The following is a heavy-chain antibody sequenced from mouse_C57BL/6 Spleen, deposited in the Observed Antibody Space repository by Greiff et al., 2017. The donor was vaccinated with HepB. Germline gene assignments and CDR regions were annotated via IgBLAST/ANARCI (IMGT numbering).Heavy chain of an antibody. CDR1: GYTFTDHT. J-gene: IGHJ4*01. CDR2: IYPRDGST. V-gene: IGHV1-78*01. CDR3: ARSGQRRRYAMDY. Sequence: VQLQESDAELVKPGASVKISCKVSGYTFTDHTIHWMKQRPEQGLEWIGYIYPRDGSTKYNEKFKGKATLTADKSSSTAYMQLNSLTSVDSAVYFSARSGQRRRYAMDYWGQGTSVTVSS. D-gene: IGHD3-2*02.